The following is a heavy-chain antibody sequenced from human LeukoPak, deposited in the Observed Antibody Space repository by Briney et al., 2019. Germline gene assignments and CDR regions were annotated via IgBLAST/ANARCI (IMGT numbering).Heavy chain of an antibody. Sequence: GESLRLSCTISGVTFGDCAWWRWRRAPAGEGVQWGFERCKNYGGTLESAASVKGRFTSSRDDSGSIAYLQMNSMKNEDTAVYNCSKDRGIGYPSSWRASLYNFDYWGQGTLVTVSS. J-gene: IGHJ4*02. CDR2: ERCKNYGGTL. V-gene: IGHV3-49*03. CDR1: GVTFGDCA. D-gene: IGHD6-13*01. CDR3: SKDRGIGYPSSWRASLYNFDY.